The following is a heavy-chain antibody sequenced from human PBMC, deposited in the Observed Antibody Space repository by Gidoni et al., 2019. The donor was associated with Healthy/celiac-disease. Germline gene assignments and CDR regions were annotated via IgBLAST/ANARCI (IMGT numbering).Heavy chain of an antibody. CDR1: GGSFSGYY. D-gene: IGHD3-22*01. CDR3: ARVDYYDSSGYGY. Sequence: VQLQQWGAGLFKPSATLSLTCAVSGGSFSGYYWSWIRQPPGTGLEWIGEINHSGSTNYTPSLKSRVTISVDTSKNQFSLKLSSVTAADTAVYYCARVDYYDSSGYGYWGQGTLVTVSS. CDR2: INHSGST. V-gene: IGHV4-34*01. J-gene: IGHJ4*02.